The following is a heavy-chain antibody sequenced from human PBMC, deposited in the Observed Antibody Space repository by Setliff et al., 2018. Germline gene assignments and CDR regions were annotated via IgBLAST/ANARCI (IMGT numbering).Heavy chain of an antibody. D-gene: IGHD4-4*01. J-gene: IGHJ4*02. V-gene: IGHV1-69*10. Sequence: ASVKVSCKASGGTFSSYAISWVRQAPGQGLEWMGGIIPILGIANYAQKFQGRVTITADKSTSTAYMELSSLRSEDTAVYYCARSYTVTTLDYWGQGTLVTVSS. CDR2: IIPILGIA. CDR1: GGTFSSYA. CDR3: ARSYTVTTLDY.